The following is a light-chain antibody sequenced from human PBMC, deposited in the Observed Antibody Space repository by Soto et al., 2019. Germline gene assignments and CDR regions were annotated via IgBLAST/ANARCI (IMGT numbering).Light chain of an antibody. J-gene: IGKJ4*01. CDR1: ENIFKF. CDR2: AAS. Sequence: DIQLIQSPATLSASVGDRITITCRASENIFKFLAWYQQRSGRAPNLLIYAASDFETGVPSRFSGRGSGTEFTLTIDSLQTDDSATYYCQQYNTQSITCGGGTKVDVK. CDR3: QQYNTQSIT. V-gene: IGKV1-5*01.